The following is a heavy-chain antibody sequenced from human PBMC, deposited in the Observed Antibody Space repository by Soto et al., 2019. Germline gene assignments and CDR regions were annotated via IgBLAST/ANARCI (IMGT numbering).Heavy chain of an antibody. D-gene: IGHD4-17*01. CDR1: GYTFTSYA. CDR2: INADNGNT. Sequence: GASLKVSCKASGYTFTSYALHWVRQAPGQRLEWMGWINADNGNTKYSQNFQGRVTITRDTSASTAYMELSSLRSEDTAVYYCARDGRADNYGDYIDYWGQGTLVTVSS. V-gene: IGHV1-3*01. J-gene: IGHJ4*02. CDR3: ARDGRADNYGDYIDY.